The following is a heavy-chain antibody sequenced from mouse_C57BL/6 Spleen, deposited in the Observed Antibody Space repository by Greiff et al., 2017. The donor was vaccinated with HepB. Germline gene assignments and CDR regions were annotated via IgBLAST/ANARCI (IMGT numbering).Heavy chain of an antibody. CDR2: IYPRDGST. CDR3: ARLAQFYAMDY. D-gene: IGHD1-3*01. CDR1: GYTFTSYD. J-gene: IGHJ4*01. Sequence: VQLQQSGPELVKPGASVKLSCKASGYTFTSYDINWVKQRPGQGLEWIGWIYPRDGSTKYNEKFKGKATLTVDTSSSTAYMELHILRSEDSAVYFCARLAQFYAMDYWGQGTSVTVSS. V-gene: IGHV1-85*01.